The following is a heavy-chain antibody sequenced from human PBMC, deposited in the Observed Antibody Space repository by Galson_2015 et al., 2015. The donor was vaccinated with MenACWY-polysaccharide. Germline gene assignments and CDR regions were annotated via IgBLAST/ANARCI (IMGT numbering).Heavy chain of an antibody. CDR2: ISYDGSNK. CDR1: GFTFSSNA. D-gene: IGHD2-2*01. CDR3: ARGYCGRTVCSPPFDY. J-gene: IGHJ4*02. V-gene: IGHV3-30-3*01. Sequence: LRLSCAASGFTFSSNAMHWVRQAPGKGLEWVAVISYDGSNKYYADSVKGRFTISRDNSKNTLYLQMNSPRAEDTAVYYCARGYCGRTVCSPPFDYWGQGTLVTVSS.